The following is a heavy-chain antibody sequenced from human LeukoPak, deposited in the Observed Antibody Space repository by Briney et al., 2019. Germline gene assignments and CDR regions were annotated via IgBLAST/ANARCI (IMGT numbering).Heavy chain of an antibody. J-gene: IGHJ4*02. CDR3: ARGIDY. Sequence: GGFLRLSCAASGFTFSSYYMNWVRQAPGKELEWVSVIYTGGGRYYADSVRGRFTISRDTSKNMVFLQMNSLRVEDTAVYYCARGIDYWGRGTLVTVSS. CDR1: GFTFSSYY. V-gene: IGHV3-53*01. CDR2: IYTGGGR.